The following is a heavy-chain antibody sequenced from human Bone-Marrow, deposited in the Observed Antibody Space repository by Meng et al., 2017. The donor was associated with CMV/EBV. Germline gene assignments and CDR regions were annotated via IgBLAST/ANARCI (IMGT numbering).Heavy chain of an antibody. D-gene: IGHD3-3*01. CDR3: ARALTYYDFWSGYSPNYFDY. J-gene: IGHJ4*02. CDR2: FYYSGST. CDR1: GGSISSSSYY. V-gene: IGHV4-39*01. Sequence: SETLSLTCTVSGGSISSSSYYWGWIRQPPGKGLEWIGSFYYSGSTYYNPSLESRVTISVDTSKTQFSLKLSSVTAADTAVYYCARALTYYDFWSGYSPNYFDYWGQGTLVTASS.